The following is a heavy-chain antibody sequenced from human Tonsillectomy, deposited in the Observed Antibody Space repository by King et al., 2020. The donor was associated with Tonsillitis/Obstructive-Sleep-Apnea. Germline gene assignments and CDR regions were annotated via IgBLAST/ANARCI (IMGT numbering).Heavy chain of an antibody. CDR1: GFSLSNARMG. Sequence: FTLKESGPVLVKPPETLTLTCTVSGFSLSNARMGVSWIRQPPGKALEWLAHIFSNDEKSYSTSLKSRLTIAKDTSKSQVVLNTTNMDPVDTATYYCARIPGYYDGSNWFDPWGQGTLVTVSS. CDR2: IFSNDEK. CDR3: ARIPGYYDGSNWFDP. J-gene: IGHJ5*02. D-gene: IGHD3-22*01. V-gene: IGHV2-26*01.